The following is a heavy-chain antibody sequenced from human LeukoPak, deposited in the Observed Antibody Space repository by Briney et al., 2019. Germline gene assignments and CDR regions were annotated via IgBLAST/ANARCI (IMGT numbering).Heavy chain of an antibody. Sequence: GGSLRLSCVASGFTFSSFAMSWDRQAPGKGPEWVAHIKQDASQEYHVDSVKGRFTISRDNAKNSLYLQMNSLRAEDTAVYYCARGVVYPAWSGPHWSDYWGQGALVTVSS. CDR1: GFTFSSFA. V-gene: IGHV3-7*01. CDR2: IKQDASQE. CDR3: ARGVVYPAWSGPHWSDY. J-gene: IGHJ4*02. D-gene: IGHD3-3*01.